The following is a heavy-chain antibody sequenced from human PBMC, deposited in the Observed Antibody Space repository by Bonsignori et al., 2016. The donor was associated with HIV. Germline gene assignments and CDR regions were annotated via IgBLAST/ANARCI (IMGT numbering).Heavy chain of an antibody. CDR1: GYTFIGYY. V-gene: IGHV1-2*06. J-gene: IGHJ6*03. CDR2: INPNSGDT. D-gene: IGHD1-26*01. CDR3: ARNGRGHYYYYMDV. Sequence: QVLLVQSGAEMKKPGASVKVSCKASGYTFIGYYMHWVRQAPGQGLEWMGRINPNSGDTYSAQKFQGRVTMTRDTSINVAYMELSRLTLDDTAVYYCARNGRGHYYYYMDVWGKGTSVTVS.